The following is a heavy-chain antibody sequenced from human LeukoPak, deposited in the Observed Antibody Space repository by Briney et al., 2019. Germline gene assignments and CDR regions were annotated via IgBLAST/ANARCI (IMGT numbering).Heavy chain of an antibody. V-gene: IGHV4-34*01. Sequence: SETLSLTCAVYGGSFSGYYWSWIRQPPGKGLEWIGEINHSGSTNYNPSLKSRVTISVDKSKNQFSLKLSSVTAADTAVYYCARGIQLLFQHWGQGTLVTVSS. CDR1: GGSFSGYY. D-gene: IGHD5-18*01. CDR3: ARGIQLLFQH. CDR2: INHSGST. J-gene: IGHJ1*01.